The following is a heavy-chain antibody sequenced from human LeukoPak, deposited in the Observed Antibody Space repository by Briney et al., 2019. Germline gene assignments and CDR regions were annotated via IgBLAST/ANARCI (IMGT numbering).Heavy chain of an antibody. J-gene: IGHJ4*02. D-gene: IGHD6-19*01. Sequence: GGPLRLSCAASGFTFSNSWITWIRQAPGKGLEWVANIKEDGSEKNYVDSVRGRFTISRDNAKNSLYLQMDSLRAEDTAVYYCARDSGWYPVDYWGQGTLVTVSS. CDR1: GFTFSNSW. CDR3: ARDSGWYPVDY. V-gene: IGHV3-7*01. CDR2: IKEDGSEK.